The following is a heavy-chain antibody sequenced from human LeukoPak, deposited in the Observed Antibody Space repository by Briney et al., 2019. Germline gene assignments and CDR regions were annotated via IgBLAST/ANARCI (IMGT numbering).Heavy chain of an antibody. V-gene: IGHV3-11*05. J-gene: IGHJ5*02. CDR3: ARDLKAAAGPFDP. CDR2: ISSSSSYT. Sequence: GGSLRLSCAASGFTFSDYYMSWIRQAPGKGLECLSYISSSSSYTNYADSVKGRFTISRDNAKNSLYLQMNSLRAEDTAVYYCARDLKAAAGPFDPWGQGTLVTVSS. CDR1: GFTFSDYY. D-gene: IGHD6-13*01.